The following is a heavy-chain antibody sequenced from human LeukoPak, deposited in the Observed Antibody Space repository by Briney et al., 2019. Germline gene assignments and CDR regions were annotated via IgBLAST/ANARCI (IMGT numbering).Heavy chain of an antibody. D-gene: IGHD3-3*01. J-gene: IGHJ6*02. CDR1: GFTVNSNY. CDR3: TKDYCGRFCSAV. Sequence: GGSLRLSCAASGFTVNSNYWSWVRQAPGKGLEWVSVIYSGGTTYYADSVKGRFTFSRDNSKNMLHLQMNSLRAEDTAKYYCTKDYCGRFCSAVWGQGTTVTVSS. V-gene: IGHV3-53*01. CDR2: IYSGGTT.